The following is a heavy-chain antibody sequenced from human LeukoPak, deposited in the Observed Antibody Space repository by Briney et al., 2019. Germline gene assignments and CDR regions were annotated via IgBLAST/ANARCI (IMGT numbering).Heavy chain of an antibody. Sequence: GGSPRLSCAASGFTFSSYGMHWVRQAPGKGLEWVAFIRYDGSNKYYADSVRGRFTISRDNSKNTLYLQMNSLRAEDTAVYYCAKEMGKTLFPPFDHWGQGTLVTVSS. CDR1: GFTFSSYG. CDR2: IRYDGSNK. J-gene: IGHJ4*02. V-gene: IGHV3-30*02. CDR3: AKEMGKTLFPPFDH. D-gene: IGHD1-26*01.